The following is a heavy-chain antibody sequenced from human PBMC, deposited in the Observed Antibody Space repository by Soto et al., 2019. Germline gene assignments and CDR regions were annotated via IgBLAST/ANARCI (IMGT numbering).Heavy chain of an antibody. D-gene: IGHD3-9*01. CDR2: VGTGGST. V-gene: IGHV3-13*01. CDR3: ARDWSRYFKWSYYYYTHV. CDR1: GFTLSSND. J-gene: IGHJ6*03. Sequence: PGGSLRISCAAPGFTLSSNDMQWVRQRPGRGLEWVSAVGTGGSTHYAGSVKGRFTISRENSKNTMYLQMNGLRAEDTAVYYCARDWSRYFKWSYYYYTHVWRNGTPVTV.